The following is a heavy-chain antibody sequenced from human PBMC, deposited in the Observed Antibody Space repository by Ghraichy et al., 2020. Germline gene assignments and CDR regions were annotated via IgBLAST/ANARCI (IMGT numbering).Heavy chain of an antibody. V-gene: IGHV1-24*01. CDR2: FDPEDGET. J-gene: IGHJ6*02. CDR3: ATEVLPNRWSGPNYYYYYGMDV. Sequence: ASVKVSCKVSGYTLTELSMHWVRQAPGKGLEWMGGFDPEDGETIYAQKFQGRVTMTEDTSTDTAYMELSSLRSEDTAVYYCATEVLPNRWSGPNYYYYYGMDVWGQGTTFTFSS. CDR1: GYTLTELS. D-gene: IGHD3-3*01.